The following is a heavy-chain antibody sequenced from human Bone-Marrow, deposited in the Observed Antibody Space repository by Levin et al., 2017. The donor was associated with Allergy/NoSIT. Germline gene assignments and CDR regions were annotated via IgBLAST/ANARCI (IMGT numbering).Heavy chain of an antibody. CDR1: GFRLLTYT. D-gene: IGHD3-22*01. V-gene: IGHV3-74*01. J-gene: IGHJ6*02. CDR3: AREDTYYYDSSGYGSGKDV. CDR2: IHRDGTTI. Sequence: GESLKISCAASGFRLLTYTMHWVRQAPGKGLVWVSRIHRDGTTINYADSVKGRFTISRDNAENTLYLQMNSLRADDSAVYYCAREDTYYYDSSGYGSGKDVWGQGTTVTVSS.